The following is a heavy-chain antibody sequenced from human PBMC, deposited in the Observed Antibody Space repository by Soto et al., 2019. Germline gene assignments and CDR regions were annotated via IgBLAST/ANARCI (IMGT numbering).Heavy chain of an antibody. J-gene: IGHJ4*02. D-gene: IGHD2-15*01. V-gene: IGHV3-23*01. Sequence: GGSLRLSCAGSGFTLKNYAMSWVRQAPGKCLEWASGISGSGGSTYYTDSVKGRFTMSRDNSKNTLYLQMNSLRAEDTAVYYCAKWYCSGGSCYPTFDSWGQGXLVTVYS. CDR3: AKWYCSGGSCYPTFDS. CDR1: GFTLKNYA. CDR2: ISGSGGST.